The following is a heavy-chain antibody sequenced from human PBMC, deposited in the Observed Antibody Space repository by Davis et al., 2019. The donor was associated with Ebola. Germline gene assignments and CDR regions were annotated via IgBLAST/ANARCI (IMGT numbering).Heavy chain of an antibody. Sequence: GESLKISCAASGFTFSSYGMHWVRQAPGKGLEWVAVISYDGSNQYYADSVKGRFTISRDNSKNTLYLQMYSLRAEDTAVYYCARVWTYRSTAFDIWGQGTVVAVSS. CDR1: GFTFSSYG. D-gene: IGHD3-16*02. CDR2: ISYDGSNQ. CDR3: ARVWTYRSTAFDI. J-gene: IGHJ3*02. V-gene: IGHV3-30*03.